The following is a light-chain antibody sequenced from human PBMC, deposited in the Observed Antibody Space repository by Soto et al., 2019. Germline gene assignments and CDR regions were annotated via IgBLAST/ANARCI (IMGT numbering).Light chain of an antibody. CDR3: AAWDDSLNGRV. J-gene: IGLJ3*02. CDR1: SSNIGSNT. V-gene: IGLV1-44*01. Sequence: QSVLTQPPSASGTPGQRVTISCSGSSSNIGSNTVNWYHQVPGTAPKLLIYSNNQRPSGVPDRFSGSKSGTSASLAISGLQSEDEADYYCAAWDDSLNGRVFGGGTKLTVL. CDR2: SNN.